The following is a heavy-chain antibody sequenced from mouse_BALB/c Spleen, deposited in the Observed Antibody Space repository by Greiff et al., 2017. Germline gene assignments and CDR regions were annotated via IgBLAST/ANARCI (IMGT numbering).Heavy chain of an antibody. V-gene: IGHV14-3*02. CDR3: APVSTMITRSDY. CDR1: GFNIKDTY. Sequence: VQLQQSGAELVKPGASVKLSCTASGFNIKDTYMHWVKQRPEQGLEWIGRIDPANGNTKYDPKFQGKATITADTSSNTAYLQLSSLTSEDTAVYYCAPVSTMITRSDYWGQGTTLTVSS. J-gene: IGHJ2*01. CDR2: IDPANGNT. D-gene: IGHD2-4*01.